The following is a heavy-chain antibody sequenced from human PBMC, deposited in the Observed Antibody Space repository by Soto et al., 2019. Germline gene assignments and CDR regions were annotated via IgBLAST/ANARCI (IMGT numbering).Heavy chain of an antibody. V-gene: IGHV3-15*01. D-gene: IGHD2-2*02. CDR2: IKSQTDGGTT. CDR1: GLIFSDAW. J-gene: IGHJ4*02. CDR3: TSSSTSCYN. Sequence: EVQLVESGGGLVKPGGSLRLSCAASGLIFSDAWMSWVRQAPGKGLEWVGLIKSQTDGGTTDYAAPVKGRFTISRDDSKTTVTLQMNSLKTEDTAVYYCTSSSTSCYNWGQGTLVTVSS.